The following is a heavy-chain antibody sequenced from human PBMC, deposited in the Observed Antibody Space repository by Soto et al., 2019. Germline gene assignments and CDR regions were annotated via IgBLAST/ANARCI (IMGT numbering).Heavy chain of an antibody. Sequence: PGGSLRPSCAASGSTFTSFGMHWVRQAPGKGLEWVSLIWYVERKKSYGDSVKGRFTIYRDNSSNTVYLQMNSLRADDTAVYYCARDASYYSLWSGYYPSRNGMDVWGQGTTVTVSS. CDR3: ARDASYYSLWSGYYPSRNGMDV. CDR1: GSTFTSFG. D-gene: IGHD3-3*01. V-gene: IGHV3-33*01. J-gene: IGHJ6*02. CDR2: IWYVERKK.